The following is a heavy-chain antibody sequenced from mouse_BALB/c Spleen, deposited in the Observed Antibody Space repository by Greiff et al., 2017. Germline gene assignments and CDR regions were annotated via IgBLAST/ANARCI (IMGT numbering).Heavy chain of an antibody. Sequence: EVQLVESGGGLVKPGGSLKLSCAASGFTFSDYYMYWVRQTPEKRLEWVATISDGGSYTYYPDSVKGRFTISRDNAKINLYLQMSSLKSEDTAMYYCAREGDGDYWGQGTTLTVSS. CDR3: AREGDGDY. J-gene: IGHJ2*01. CDR1: GFTFSDYY. CDR2: ISDGGSYT. D-gene: IGHD3-3*01. V-gene: IGHV5-4*02.